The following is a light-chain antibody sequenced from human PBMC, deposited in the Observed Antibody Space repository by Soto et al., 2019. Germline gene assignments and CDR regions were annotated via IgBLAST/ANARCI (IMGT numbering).Light chain of an antibody. V-gene: IGKV1-5*01. CDR3: QQFNNYIT. J-gene: IGKJ5*01. CDR2: DVS. CDR1: QSISGW. Sequence: DIQMTQSPSTLSASVGDRVTITCRASQSISGWLAWYQQKPGKAPKFLIYDVSNLESGVPSRFSGSGSGTDYTLTISSLQPEDFATYYCQQFNNYITFGQGTRLEIK.